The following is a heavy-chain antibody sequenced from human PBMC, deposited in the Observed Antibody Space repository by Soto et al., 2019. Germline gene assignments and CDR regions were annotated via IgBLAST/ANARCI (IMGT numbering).Heavy chain of an antibody. D-gene: IGHD2-21*02. Sequence: EVQLLESGGALEQPGGSLTLSCAVSGFSFNAYGMSWVRQAPGKGLEWISCISGGGGTIYYADSVKGRFISSRDNSKSKLYLQMTSLSVDDPAVYYCAKDRGNGDTPNIYSYYGIEVWGQGTTVTVSS. J-gene: IGHJ6*02. CDR2: ISGGGGTI. V-gene: IGHV3-23*01. CDR3: AKDRGNGDTPNIYSYYGIEV. CDR1: GFSFNAYG.